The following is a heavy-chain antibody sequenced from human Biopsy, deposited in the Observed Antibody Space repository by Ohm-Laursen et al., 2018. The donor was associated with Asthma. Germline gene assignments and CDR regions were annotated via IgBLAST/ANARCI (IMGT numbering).Heavy chain of an antibody. Sequence: QTLTLTCTVSGDSISSGGYYWSWIRQHPGKGLEWIGYIYYSGTTYYNPSLKSRVTISVDTSKNQFSLKLTSVTAADTAVYYCARDRRVRFLEWPPAMDVWGQGTTVTVSS. CDR3: ARDRRVRFLEWPPAMDV. V-gene: IGHV4-31*03. D-gene: IGHD3-3*01. J-gene: IGHJ6*02. CDR2: IYYSGTT. CDR1: GDSISSGGYY.